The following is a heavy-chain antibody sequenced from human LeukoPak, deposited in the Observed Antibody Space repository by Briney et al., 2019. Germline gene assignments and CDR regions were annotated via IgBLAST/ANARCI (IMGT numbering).Heavy chain of an antibody. V-gene: IGHV3-48*01. CDR1: GFTFSSYS. CDR3: VTETTEGAKDY. Sequence: GGSLRLSCAASGFTFSSYSMNWVRQAPGKGLEWVSYISSSSSTIYYADSVKGRFTISRDNAKNSLYLQMNSLRAEDTAIYYCVTETTEGAKDYWGQGTLVTVSS. CDR2: ISSSSSTI. J-gene: IGHJ4*02. D-gene: IGHD1-14*01.